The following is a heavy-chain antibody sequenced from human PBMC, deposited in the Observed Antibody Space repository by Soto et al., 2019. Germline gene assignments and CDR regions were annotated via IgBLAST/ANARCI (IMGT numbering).Heavy chain of an antibody. CDR3: ARGPWDIVLHDAFDI. Sequence: GSLRLSCAASGVTFSSYAMNWVRQAPGKGLEWVSSISSSSSYIYYADSVKGRFTISRDNAKNSLYLQMNSLRAEDTAVYYCARGPWDIVLHDAFDIWGQGTMVTVSS. CDR2: ISSSSSYI. CDR1: GVTFSSYA. J-gene: IGHJ3*02. D-gene: IGHD2-8*01. V-gene: IGHV3-21*01.